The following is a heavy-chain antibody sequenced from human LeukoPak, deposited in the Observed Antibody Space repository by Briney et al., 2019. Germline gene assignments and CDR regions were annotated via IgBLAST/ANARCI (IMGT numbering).Heavy chain of an antibody. CDR2: IYHSGST. Sequence: SETLSLTCAVSGYSISSGYYWGWIRQPPGKGLEWIGSIYHSGSTYYNPPLKSRVTISVDTSKNQFSLKLSSVTAADTAVYYCARTHQRITIFGVAHFDYWGQGTLVTVSS. D-gene: IGHD3-3*01. CDR3: ARTHQRITIFGVAHFDY. V-gene: IGHV4-38-2*01. J-gene: IGHJ4*02. CDR1: GYSISSGYY.